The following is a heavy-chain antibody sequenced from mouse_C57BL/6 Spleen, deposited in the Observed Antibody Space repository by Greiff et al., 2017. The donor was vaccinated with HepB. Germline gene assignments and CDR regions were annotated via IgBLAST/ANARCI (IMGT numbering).Heavy chain of an antibody. Sequence: QVQLQQSGAELVKPGASVKLSCKASGYTFTSYWMHWVKQRPGQGLEWIGMIHPNSGSTNYNEKFKSKATLTVDKSSSTAYMQLSSLTSEDSAVYYCARYSNYYGSSSYYAMDYWGQGTSVTVSS. CDR1: GYTFTSYW. D-gene: IGHD1-1*01. CDR3: ARYSNYYGSSSYYAMDY. J-gene: IGHJ4*01. V-gene: IGHV1-64*01. CDR2: IHPNSGST.